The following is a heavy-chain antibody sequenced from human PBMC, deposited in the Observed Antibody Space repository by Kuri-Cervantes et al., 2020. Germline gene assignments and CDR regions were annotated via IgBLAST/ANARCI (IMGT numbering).Heavy chain of an antibody. CDR2: INPNSGGT. D-gene: IGHD3-10*01. CDR3: ARVRRFDGEALDY. Sequence: ASVKVSCKASGYTFTSYYMHWVRQAPGQGLEWMGWINPNSGGTNYAQKFQGRVTMTRDTSISTAYMELSRLRSDDTAVYYCARVRRFDGEALDYWGQGTLVTVSS. J-gene: IGHJ4*02. CDR1: GYTFTSYY. V-gene: IGHV1-2*02.